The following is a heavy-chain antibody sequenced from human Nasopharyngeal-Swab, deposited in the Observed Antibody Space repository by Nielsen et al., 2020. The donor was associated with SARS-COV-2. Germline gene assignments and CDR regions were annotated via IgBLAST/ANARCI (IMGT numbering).Heavy chain of an antibody. CDR3: AREDGYFDWLGGSYYYYGMDV. V-gene: IGHV6-1*01. Sequence: SQTLSLTCAISGDSVSSNSAAWNSIRQSPSRGLEWLGRTYYRSKWYNDYAVSVKSRITINPDTSKNQFSLQLNSVTPEDTAVYYCAREDGYFDWLGGSYYYYGMDVWGQGTTVTVSS. D-gene: IGHD3-9*01. CDR1: GDSVSSNSAA. J-gene: IGHJ6*02. CDR2: TYYRSKWYN.